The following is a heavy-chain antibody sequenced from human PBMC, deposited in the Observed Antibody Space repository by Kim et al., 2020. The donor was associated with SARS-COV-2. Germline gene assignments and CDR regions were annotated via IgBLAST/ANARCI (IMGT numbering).Heavy chain of an antibody. Sequence: NPSLKSRVTISVDTSRNQFSLKLSSVTAADTAVYYCARGAIVVGPYGMDVWGQGTTVTVSS. CDR3: ARGAIVVGPYGMDV. V-gene: IGHV4-39*07. J-gene: IGHJ6*02. D-gene: IGHD2-15*01.